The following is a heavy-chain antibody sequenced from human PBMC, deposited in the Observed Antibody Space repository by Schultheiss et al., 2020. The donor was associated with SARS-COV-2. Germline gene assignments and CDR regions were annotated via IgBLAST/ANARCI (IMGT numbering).Heavy chain of an antibody. Sequence: SGPTLVKPTQTLTLTCSFSGFSLSTSGMCVSWIRQPPGKALEWLTRIDWDDDKYYNTSLKTRLTISRDTSKNQVVLTMTNMDPVDTATYYCARTPDVYSSSWARQLYYFDFWGQGALVTVSS. CDR2: IDWDDDK. V-gene: IGHV2-70*11. CDR1: GFSLSTSGMC. D-gene: IGHD6-13*01. J-gene: IGHJ4*02. CDR3: ARTPDVYSSSWARQLYYFDF.